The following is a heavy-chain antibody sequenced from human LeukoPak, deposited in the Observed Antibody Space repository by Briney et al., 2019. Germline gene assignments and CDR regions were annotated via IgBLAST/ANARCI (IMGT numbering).Heavy chain of an antibody. CDR1: GGSISSSSYY. J-gene: IGHJ6*02. V-gene: IGHV4-39*07. CDR2: IYYSGST. CDR3: VRPAISPRYGMDV. Sequence: SETLSLTCTVSGGSISSSSYYWGWIRQPPGKGLEWIGSIYYSGSTYYNPSLKSRVTISVDTSKNQFSLKLSSVTAADTAVYYCVRPAISPRYGMDVWGQGTTVTVSS. D-gene: IGHD3-9*01.